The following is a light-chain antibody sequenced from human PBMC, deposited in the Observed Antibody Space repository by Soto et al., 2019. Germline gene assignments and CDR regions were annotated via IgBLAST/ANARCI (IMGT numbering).Light chain of an antibody. CDR2: DVT. CDR3: CSYAGSYSYV. J-gene: IGLJ1*01. V-gene: IGLV2-11*01. Sequence: QSVLTQPHSVSGSPGQSVTISCTGTTNDVGNYNYVSWYQQHPSKAPKLMIYDVTKRPSGVPDRFSGSKSGNTASLTISGLQAEDEADYYCCSYAGSYSYVFGTGTKVTVL. CDR1: TNDVGNYNY.